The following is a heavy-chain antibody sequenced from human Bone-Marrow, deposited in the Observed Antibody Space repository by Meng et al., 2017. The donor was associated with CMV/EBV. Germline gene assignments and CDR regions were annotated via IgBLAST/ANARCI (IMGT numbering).Heavy chain of an antibody. J-gene: IGHJ4*02. CDR3: ARTDLAGYSLDK. D-gene: IGHD2-21*01. V-gene: IGHV4-59*01. CDR1: GGSIFGYS. Sequence: SETLSLTCIVSGGSIFGYSWSWIRQPPGSGLEWIGYVSDSGTTNHNPSLKSRVSLSVDTSKKQFSLKLNSVTAADKAVYSCARTDLAGYSLDKWGQGTLVTVSS. CDR2: VSDSGTT.